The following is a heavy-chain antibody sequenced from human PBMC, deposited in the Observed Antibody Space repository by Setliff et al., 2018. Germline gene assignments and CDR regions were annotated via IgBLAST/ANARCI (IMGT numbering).Heavy chain of an antibody. CDR1: RGTFSNYA. J-gene: IGHJ4*02. V-gene: IGHV1-69*13. D-gene: IGHD5-18*01. CDR3: ARSPFPVDTVMVTTFDS. CDR2: TTPIFTTA. Sequence: ASVKVSCKTSRGTFSNYAISWVRQAPGQGLEWMGGTTPIFTTANYAQEFQGRVTITADESTSTAYMELSSLKSEDTAVYYCARSPFPVDTVMVTTFDSWGQGTLVTVS.